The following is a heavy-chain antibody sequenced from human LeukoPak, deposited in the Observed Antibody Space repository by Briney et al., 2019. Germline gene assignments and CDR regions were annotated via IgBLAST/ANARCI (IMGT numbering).Heavy chain of an antibody. CDR3: ARGTLYSGWSYYFDY. Sequence: SETLSLTCTVSGGSISSSVYYWVWIRQPPGKGLEWIGNIYYTGNTYYNPSLKGRVTISVDMSKNHFSLRLSSVTAADTAMYYCARGTLYSGWSYYFDYWGQGSQVTVSS. CDR2: IYYTGNT. V-gene: IGHV4-39*07. CDR1: GGSISSSVYY. J-gene: IGHJ4*02. D-gene: IGHD6-13*01.